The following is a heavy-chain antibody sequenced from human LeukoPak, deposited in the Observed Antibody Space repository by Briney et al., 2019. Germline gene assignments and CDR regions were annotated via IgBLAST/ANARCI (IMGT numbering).Heavy chain of an antibody. CDR2: IYYSGNT. D-gene: IGHD6-19*01. CDR1: GGSISSGGYH. Sequence: TLSLICTVSGGSISSGGYHWSWIRQHPGRGLEWIGYIYYSGNTYYNPSLKSRGTISIDTSKNQFSVKLSSVTAADTAVYYCARTVAGTLSGLDVWGQGTTVSVSS. CDR3: ARTVAGTLSGLDV. J-gene: IGHJ6*02. V-gene: IGHV4-31*03.